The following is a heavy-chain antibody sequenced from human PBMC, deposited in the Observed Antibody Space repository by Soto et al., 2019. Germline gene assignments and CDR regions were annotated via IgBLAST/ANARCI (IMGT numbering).Heavy chain of an antibody. D-gene: IGHD1-26*01. Sequence: EVQLVESGGGLVQPGGSLRLSCAASGFTFSSYWMSWVRQAPGKGLEWVANIKQDGSEKYYVDSVKGRFTISRDNAKNSLYLQMNSLRAEDTAVYYCARLPHRGRGYYYGMDVWGQGTTVTVSS. CDR1: GFTFSSYW. J-gene: IGHJ6*02. CDR2: IKQDGSEK. V-gene: IGHV3-7*03. CDR3: ARLPHRGRGYYYGMDV.